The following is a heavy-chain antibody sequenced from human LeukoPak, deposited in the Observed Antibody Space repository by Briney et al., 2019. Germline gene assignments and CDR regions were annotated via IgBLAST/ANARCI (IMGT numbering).Heavy chain of an antibody. V-gene: IGHV4-59*01. J-gene: IGHJ3*02. Sequence: PSETLSLTCTVSGGSISSYYWSWIRQPPGKGLEWIGYIYYSGSTNYSPSLKSRVTISVDTSKNQFSLKLSSVTAADTAVYYCAASSSGYYWAAFDIWGQGTMVTVSS. CDR2: IYYSGST. D-gene: IGHD3-22*01. CDR1: GGSISSYY. CDR3: AASSSGYYWAAFDI.